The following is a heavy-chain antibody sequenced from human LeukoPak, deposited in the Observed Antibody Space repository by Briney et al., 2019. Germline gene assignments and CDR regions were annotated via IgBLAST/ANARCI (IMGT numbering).Heavy chain of an antibody. CDR3: ARTAEYYYDSSGYFDY. CDR1: GYSISSGYY. V-gene: IGHV4-38-2*01. D-gene: IGHD3-22*01. J-gene: IGHJ4*02. Sequence: SEALSLTCAVSGYSISSGYYWGWIRQPPGKGLEWIGSIYHSGSTYYNPSLKSRVTISVDTSKNQFSLKLSSVTAADTAVYYCARTAEYYYDSSGYFDYWGQGTLVTVSS. CDR2: IYHSGST.